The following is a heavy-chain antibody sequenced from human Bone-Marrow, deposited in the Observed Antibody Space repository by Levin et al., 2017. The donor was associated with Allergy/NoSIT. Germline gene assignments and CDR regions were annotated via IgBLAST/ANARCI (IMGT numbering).Heavy chain of an antibody. CDR3: ARAESGSSSRYFDP. CDR2: VYHSGTT. J-gene: IGHJ4*02. V-gene: IGHV4-4*02. D-gene: IGHD1-26*01. CDR1: GDSISRSHW. Sequence: PSETLSLTCVVSGDSISRSHWWNWVRQTPGKGLEWIGEVYHSGTTNYNPSLKSRVTISVDKSKNQFSLKLNSVTAADTAVYYCARAESGSSSRYFDPWGQGTQVTVSS.